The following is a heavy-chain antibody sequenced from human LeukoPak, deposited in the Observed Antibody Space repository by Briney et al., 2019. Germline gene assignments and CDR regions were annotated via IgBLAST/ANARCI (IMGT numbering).Heavy chain of an antibody. CDR1: GYTFTSYA. Sequence: ASVKVSCKASGYTFTSYAMHWVRQAPGQRLEWMGWLNAGNGNTKYSQKFQGRVTITRDTSASTAYMELSSLRSEDTAVYYCARADDFWSGLYYFDYWGQGTLVTVSS. J-gene: IGHJ4*02. D-gene: IGHD3-3*01. V-gene: IGHV1-3*01. CDR3: ARADDFWSGLYYFDY. CDR2: LNAGNGNT.